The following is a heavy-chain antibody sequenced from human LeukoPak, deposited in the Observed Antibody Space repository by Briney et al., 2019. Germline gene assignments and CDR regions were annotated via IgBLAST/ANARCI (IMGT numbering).Heavy chain of an antibody. J-gene: IGHJ6*02. CDR3: ARHGLYGCRGGWCYTSFYYYGMDV. CDR2: IYPDEYDT. D-gene: IGHD2-15*01. CDR1: GYKFSDYW. V-gene: IGHV5-51*01. Sequence: GESLKISCKGSGYKFSDYWIGWVRQMPGKGLEWMGIIYPDEYDTRYSPSFQGQVTISVDKSLATAYLQWNSLEASDTAMYFCARHGLYGCRGGWCYTSFYYYGMDVWGQGTTVTVSS.